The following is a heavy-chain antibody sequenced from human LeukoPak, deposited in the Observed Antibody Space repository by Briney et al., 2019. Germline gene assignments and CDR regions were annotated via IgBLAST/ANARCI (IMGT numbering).Heavy chain of an antibody. Sequence: QPGGSLRLSCAASGFTFSSYEMNWVRQAPGKGPEWVSYISSSGSTIYYADSVKGRFTISRDNAKNSLYLQMNSLRAEDTAVYYCARRQAYYYDSSGYFYYYGMDVWGQGTTVTVSS. J-gene: IGHJ6*02. V-gene: IGHV3-48*03. CDR1: GFTFSSYE. D-gene: IGHD3-22*01. CDR2: ISSSGSTI. CDR3: ARRQAYYYDSSGYFYYYGMDV.